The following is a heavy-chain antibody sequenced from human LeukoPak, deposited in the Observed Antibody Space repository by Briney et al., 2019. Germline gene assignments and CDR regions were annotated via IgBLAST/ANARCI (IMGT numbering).Heavy chain of an antibody. CDR2: ISAYNGNT. Sequence: GASVKVSCKASGYTFTSYDINWVRQATGQGLEWMGWISAYNGNTNYAQKLQGRATMTTDTSTSTAYVELRSLRSDDTAVYYCARCPYSGSSRGGRMWWFDPWGQGTLVTVSS. CDR1: GYTFTSYD. J-gene: IGHJ5*02. V-gene: IGHV1-18*01. D-gene: IGHD1-26*01. CDR3: ARCPYSGSSRGGRMWWFDP.